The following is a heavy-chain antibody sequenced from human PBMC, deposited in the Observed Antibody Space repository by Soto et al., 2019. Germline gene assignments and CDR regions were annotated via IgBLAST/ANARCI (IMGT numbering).Heavy chain of an antibody. J-gene: IGHJ3*02. CDR3: ARRTGYPFDI. D-gene: IGHD3-16*02. CDR1: GYTFTSYD. CDR2: MNPNSGNT. V-gene: IGHV1-8*01. Sequence: QVQLVQSGAEVKKPGASVKVSCKASGYTFTSYDISWVRQATGQGLEWVGWMNPNSGNTGYAQQFQGRVTTTRNISISTAYTELSSLRWQYFAVSYYARRTGYPFDIWGQGTMVTVSS.